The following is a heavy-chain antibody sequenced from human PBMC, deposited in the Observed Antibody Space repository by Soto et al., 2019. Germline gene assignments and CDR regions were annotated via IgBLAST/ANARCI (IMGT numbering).Heavy chain of an antibody. CDR2: ITDPGGRT. CDR1: GCVFKDYA. V-gene: IGHV3-23*01. Sequence: PGGSLRVSCLAAGCVFKDYAMSWVRKAPGKGLEWVSGITDPGGRTFYADCVKGRFTVSRDRHNLYLHMGSLRAEDTAIYYCAKTTGVEPPGYPISYFAFWGQAARVT. D-gene: IGHD6-13*01. CDR3: AKTTGVEPPGYPISYFAF. J-gene: IGHJ4*02.